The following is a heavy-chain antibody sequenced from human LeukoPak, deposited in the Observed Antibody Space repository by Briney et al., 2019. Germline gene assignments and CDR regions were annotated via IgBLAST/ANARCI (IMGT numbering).Heavy chain of an antibody. Sequence: SQTLSLTCAISGDSVSSNSAAWNWIRQSPSRGLEWLGRTYYRSKWYNDYAVSVKSRITINPDTSKNQFSLQLNSVTPEDTAVYYCARDLPRKAALLPNQNNWFDPWGQGTLVTVSS. D-gene: IGHD6-6*01. CDR1: GDSVSSNSAA. CDR2: TYYRSKWYN. CDR3: ARDLPRKAALLPNQNNWFDP. J-gene: IGHJ5*02. V-gene: IGHV6-1*01.